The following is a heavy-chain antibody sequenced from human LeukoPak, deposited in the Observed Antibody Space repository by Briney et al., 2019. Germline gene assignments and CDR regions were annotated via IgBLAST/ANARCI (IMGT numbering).Heavy chain of an antibody. CDR2: IIPILGIA. V-gene: IGHV1-69*04. CDR3: ARDSGVVDGQFYDY. J-gene: IGHJ4*02. CDR1: GGTFSRYA. Sequence: GSSVKVSCKASGGTFSRYAISWVRQAPGQGLEWMGRIIPILGIANYAQKFQGRVTITADKSTSTAYMELSSLRSEDTAVYYCARDSGVVDGQFYDYWGQGTLVTVSS. D-gene: IGHD3-10*01.